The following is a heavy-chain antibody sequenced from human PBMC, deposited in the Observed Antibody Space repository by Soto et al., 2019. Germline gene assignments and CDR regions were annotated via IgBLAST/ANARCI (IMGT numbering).Heavy chain of an antibody. V-gene: IGHV3-30*18. CDR3: AKDRSGPFDC. J-gene: IGHJ4*02. Sequence: QVQLVESGGGVVQPGRSLRLSCAASGFTFSSYGMHWVRQAPGKGLEWVAVISYDGSNKYYADSVKGRFTISRDNSKNTLYLQMNSLRAEDTAVYYCAKDRSGPFDCWGQGTLVTVSS. CDR2: ISYDGSNK. D-gene: IGHD5-12*01. CDR1: GFTFSSYG.